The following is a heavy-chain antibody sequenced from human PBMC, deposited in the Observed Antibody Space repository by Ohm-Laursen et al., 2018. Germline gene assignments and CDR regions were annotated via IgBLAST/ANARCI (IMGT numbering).Heavy chain of an antibody. CDR1: GFTFSSYG. V-gene: IGHV3-33*01. CDR2: IWYDGSNK. J-gene: IGHJ4*02. Sequence: SLRLSCEASGFTFSSYGMHWVRQAPGKGLEWVAVIWYDGSNKYYADSVKGRFTISRDNSKNTLYLQMNSLRAEDTAVYYCAREASSGWRSPAYYFDYWGQGTLVTVSS. CDR3: AREASSGWRSPAYYFDY. D-gene: IGHD6-19*01.